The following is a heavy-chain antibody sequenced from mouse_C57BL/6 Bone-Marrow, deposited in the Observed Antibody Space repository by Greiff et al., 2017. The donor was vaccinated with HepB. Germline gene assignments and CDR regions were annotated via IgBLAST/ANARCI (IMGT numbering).Heavy chain of an antibody. CDR3: ARFHYGSSYV. J-gene: IGHJ2*01. CDR2: IYPGDGDT. CDR1: GYAFSSSW. V-gene: IGHV1-82*01. D-gene: IGHD1-1*01. Sequence: QVQLQQSGPELVKPGASVKISCKASGYAFSSSWMNWVKQRPGKGLEWIGRIYPGDGDTNYNGKFKGKATLTADKSSSTAYMQLSSRTSEDSAVYISARFHYGSSYVWGQGTTLTVSS.